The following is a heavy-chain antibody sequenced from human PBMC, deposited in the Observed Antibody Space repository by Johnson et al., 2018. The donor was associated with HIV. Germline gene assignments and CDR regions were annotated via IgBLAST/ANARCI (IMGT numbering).Heavy chain of an antibody. D-gene: IGHD4-17*01. V-gene: IGHV3-30*02. J-gene: IGHJ3*02. Sequence: QMQLVESGGGVVQPGGSLRLSCVASGFIFNNYGIHWVRQAPGKGLEWVAFIRYDGTNTYYDDSVRGRFSISRAESENTVYLEMNSLRAEDTAVYYCARDGTTGPSGDAYDIWGQGTMVTVSS. CDR2: IRYDGTNT. CDR1: GFIFNNYG. CDR3: ARDGTTGPSGDAYDI.